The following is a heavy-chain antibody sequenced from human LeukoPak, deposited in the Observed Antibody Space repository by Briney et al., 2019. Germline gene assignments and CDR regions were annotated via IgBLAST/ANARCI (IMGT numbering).Heavy chain of an antibody. CDR2: IDYDENNK. CDR3: AKDRTPDGHRALDV. Sequence: GGSLRLSCAASGFTFSSFGLQWVRQAPGKGLEWVAFIDYDENNKHYRDSVKGRFTISRDNSMNTLYLQMNSLRTEDTGIYYCAKDRTPDGHRALDVWGQGTMVIVSP. D-gene: IGHD5-24*01. CDR1: GFTFSSFG. J-gene: IGHJ3*01. V-gene: IGHV3-30*02.